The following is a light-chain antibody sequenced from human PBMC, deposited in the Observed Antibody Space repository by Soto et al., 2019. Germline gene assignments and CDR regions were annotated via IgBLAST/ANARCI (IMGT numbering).Light chain of an antibody. J-gene: IGLJ1*01. Sequence: QSVLTQPPSVSGAPGQRVTISCTGSSSNIGTGSDVHWYQHLPGTAPKLLIYGNTNRPSGVPDRFSASKSGTSASLAITGLQAEDEDDYCQSYDSSLSGYVFGTGTKLTVL. CDR3: QSYDSSLSGYV. CDR1: SSNIGTGSD. CDR2: GNT. V-gene: IGLV1-40*01.